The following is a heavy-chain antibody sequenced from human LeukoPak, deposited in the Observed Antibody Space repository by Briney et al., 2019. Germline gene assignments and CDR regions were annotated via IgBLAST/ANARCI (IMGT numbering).Heavy chain of an antibody. J-gene: IGHJ4*02. D-gene: IGHD2-15*01. CDR3: ASTGYCSGGSCYSPILTLDY. Sequence: PSETLSLTCTVSGYSISNAYYWGWIRQPPGKGLEWIGSLYHSGSTYYNPSLKSRVTISVDTSKNQFSLKLSSVTAADTAVYYCASTGYCSGGSCYSPILTLDYWGQGTLVTVSS. CDR2: LYHSGST. CDR1: GYSISNAYY. V-gene: IGHV4-38-2*02.